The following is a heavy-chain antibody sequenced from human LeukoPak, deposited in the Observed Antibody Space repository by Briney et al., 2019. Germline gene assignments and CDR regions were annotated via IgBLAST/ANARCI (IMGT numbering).Heavy chain of an antibody. CDR2: IKQDGSEK. Sequence: PGGSLRLSCAASGFTFSSYWMSWVRQAPGKGLEWVANIKQDGSEKYYVDSVKGRFTISRDNARNSLYLQMNSLRAEDTAVYYCARDRGYSYGSIDPWGQGTLVTVSS. J-gene: IGHJ5*02. D-gene: IGHD5-18*01. CDR3: ARDRGYSYGSIDP. V-gene: IGHV3-7*01. CDR1: GFTFSSYW.